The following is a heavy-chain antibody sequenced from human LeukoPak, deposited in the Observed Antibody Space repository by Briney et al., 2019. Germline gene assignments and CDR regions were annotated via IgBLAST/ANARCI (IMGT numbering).Heavy chain of an antibody. V-gene: IGHV1-2*04. Sequence: ASVKVSCKASGYTFTGYYMHWVRQAPGQGLEWMGWINPNSGGTNYAQKFQGWVTMTRNTSISTAYMELSSLRSEDTAVYYCARGGGFWSGYYFHYYYGMDVWGQGTTVTVSS. CDR1: GYTFTGYY. CDR2: INPNSGGT. D-gene: IGHD3-3*01. J-gene: IGHJ6*02. CDR3: ARGGGFWSGYYFHYYYGMDV.